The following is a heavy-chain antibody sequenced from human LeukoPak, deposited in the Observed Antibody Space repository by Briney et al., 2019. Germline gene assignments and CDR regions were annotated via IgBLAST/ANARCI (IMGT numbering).Heavy chain of an antibody. Sequence: ASVKVSCKASGYTFTDYYIHSWRQAPGHGLEWMGWINPNSGGTKYAQKFPGRVTMTTDTSISTAYMQMSRLTSDDTAVYYCARDAHNGYEFHDWFDPWGQGALVTVSS. CDR2: INPNSGGT. V-gene: IGHV1-2*02. CDR3: ARDAHNGYEFHDWFDP. D-gene: IGHD5-12*01. J-gene: IGHJ5*02. CDR1: GYTFTDYY.